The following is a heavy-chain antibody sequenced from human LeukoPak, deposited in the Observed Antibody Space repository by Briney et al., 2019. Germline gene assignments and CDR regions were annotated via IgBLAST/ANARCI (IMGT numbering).Heavy chain of an antibody. V-gene: IGHV4-59*08. CDR1: GGSISSYY. Sequence: SETLSLTCTVSGGSISSYYWSWIRQPPGKGLEWIGYIYYSGSTNYNPSLKSRVTISVDTSKNQFSLKLSSVTAAVTAVYYCARQPDYGDYLPFDYWGQGTLVTVSS. CDR3: ARQPDYGDYLPFDY. CDR2: IYYSGST. D-gene: IGHD4-17*01. J-gene: IGHJ4*02.